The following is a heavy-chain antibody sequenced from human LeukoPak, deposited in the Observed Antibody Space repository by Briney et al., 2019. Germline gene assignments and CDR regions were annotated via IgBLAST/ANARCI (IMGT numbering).Heavy chain of an antibody. CDR3: ARDQVDTAMVRGPFDY. D-gene: IGHD5-18*01. V-gene: IGHV3-11*01. Sequence: GESLRLSCAASGFTFSDYYMSWIRQAPGKGLEWVSYISSSGSTIYYADSVKGRFTISRDNAKNSLYLQMNSLRAEDTAVYYCARDQVDTAMVRGPFDYWGQGTLVTVSS. J-gene: IGHJ4*02. CDR2: ISSSGSTI. CDR1: GFTFSDYY.